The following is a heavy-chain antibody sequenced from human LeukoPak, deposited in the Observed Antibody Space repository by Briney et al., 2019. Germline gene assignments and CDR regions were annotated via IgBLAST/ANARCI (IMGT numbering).Heavy chain of an antibody. CDR3: TRKGSSWYLREYYYYMDV. CDR2: IRSKANSYAT. D-gene: IGHD6-13*01. Sequence: GGSLRLSYAASGFTFSGSAMHWVRQASGKGLEWVGRIRSKANSYATAYAASVKGRFTISRDDSKNTAYLQMNSLKTEDTAVYYCTRKGSSWYLREYYYYMDVWGKGTTVTVSS. CDR1: GFTFSGSA. J-gene: IGHJ6*03. V-gene: IGHV3-73*01.